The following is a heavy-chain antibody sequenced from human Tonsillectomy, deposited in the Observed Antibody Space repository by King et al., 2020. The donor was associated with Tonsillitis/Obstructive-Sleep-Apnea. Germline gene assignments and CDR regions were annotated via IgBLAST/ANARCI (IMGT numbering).Heavy chain of an antibody. D-gene: IGHD2-15*01. Sequence: QLVQSGAEVKKPGASVKVSCKASGYTFTRNYVHWVRQAPGQGLEWMGIINPSDGITTYAQKFQGRVTMTTDTPTSTVNMELSSLRAEDTAEYYCVRDDKDGRHLDYWGQGSLVSVSS. V-gene: IGHV1-46*01. CDR3: VRDDKDGRHLDY. CDR2: INPSDGIT. J-gene: IGHJ4*02. CDR1: GYTFTRNY.